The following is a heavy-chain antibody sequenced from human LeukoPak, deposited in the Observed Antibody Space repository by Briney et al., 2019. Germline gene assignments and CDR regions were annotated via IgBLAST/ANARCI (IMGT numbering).Heavy chain of an antibody. CDR3: ARGLRLGELSQYYFDY. V-gene: IGHV4-59*08. Sequence: SETLSLTCTVSGGSISSYYWGWIRQPPGKGLEWIGYIYYSGSTNYNPSLKSRVTISVDTSKNQFPLKLSSVTAADTAVYYCARGLRLGELSQYYFDYWGQGTLVTVS. D-gene: IGHD3-16*02. CDR1: GGSISSYY. J-gene: IGHJ4*02. CDR2: IYYSGST.